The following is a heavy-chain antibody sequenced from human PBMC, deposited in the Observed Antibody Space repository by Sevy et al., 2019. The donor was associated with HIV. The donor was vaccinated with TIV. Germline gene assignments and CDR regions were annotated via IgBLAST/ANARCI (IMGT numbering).Heavy chain of an antibody. CDR1: GFTFSSYE. J-gene: IGHJ4*02. Sequence: GGSLRLSCAASGFTFSSYEMNWVRQAPGKGLEWVSYFSSSGSTIYYADSVKGRFTISRDNAKNSLYLQMNSLRAEDTAVYYCARAGVVVSQNFDYWGQGTLVTVSS. V-gene: IGHV3-48*03. D-gene: IGHD2-2*01. CDR3: ARAGVVVSQNFDY. CDR2: FSSSGSTI.